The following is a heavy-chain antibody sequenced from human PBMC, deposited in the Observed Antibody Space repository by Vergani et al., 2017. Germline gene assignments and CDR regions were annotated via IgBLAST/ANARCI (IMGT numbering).Heavy chain of an antibody. V-gene: IGHV3-21*01. Sequence: VQLVQSGSELKKPGASVKISCKASGYTFTRYAINWVRQAPGKGLEWVSSISGNNDDVYYADSVKGRFTISRDNAKNSLYLDMSSLRAEDTAVYYCVRDVRVSRTWGQGTLVAVSS. CDR2: ISGNNDDV. CDR3: VRDVRVSRT. J-gene: IGHJ3*01. CDR1: GYTFTRYA.